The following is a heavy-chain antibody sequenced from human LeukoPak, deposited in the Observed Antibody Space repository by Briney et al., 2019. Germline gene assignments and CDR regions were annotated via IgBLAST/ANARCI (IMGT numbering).Heavy chain of an antibody. CDR3: ARDRGWELLGHPLDY. Sequence: PSQTLSLTCTVSGGSISSGSYYWSWIRQPAGKGLEWIGRIYTSGSTNYNPSLKSRVTISVDTSKNQFSLKLSSVTAADTAVYYCARDRGWELLGHPLDYWGQGTLVTVSS. CDR1: GGSISSGSYY. V-gene: IGHV4-61*02. D-gene: IGHD1-26*01. J-gene: IGHJ4*02. CDR2: IYTSGST.